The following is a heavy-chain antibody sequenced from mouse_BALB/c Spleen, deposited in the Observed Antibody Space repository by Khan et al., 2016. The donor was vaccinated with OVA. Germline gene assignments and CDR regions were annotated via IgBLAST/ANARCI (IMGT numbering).Heavy chain of an antibody. CDR2: ISYGGST. J-gene: IGHJ4*01. Sequence: VQLKESGPGLVKPSQSLSLTCTVTGYSITSDYAWDWIRQFPGNKLEWMGYISYGGSTSYNPSLKSRISFTRDTSKNQFFLQLNSVTTEDTATYYCARRNYYGYAMDYWGQGTLVTVSA. D-gene: IGHD1-1*01. CDR1: GYSITSDYA. CDR3: ARRNYYGYAMDY. V-gene: IGHV3-2*02.